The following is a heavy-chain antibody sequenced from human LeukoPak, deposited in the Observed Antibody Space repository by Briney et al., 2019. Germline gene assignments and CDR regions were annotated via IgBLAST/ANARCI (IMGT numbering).Heavy chain of an antibody. CDR1: GGTFSSYA. CDR2: IIPIFGTA. V-gene: IGHV1-69*05. CDR3: ARYSIRIGATDY. Sequence: ASVKVSCKASGGTFSSYAISWVRQAPGQGLEWMGGIIPIFGTANYAQKFQGRVTITTDESTSTAYMELSSLRSGDTAVYYCARYSIRIGATDYWGQGTLVTVSS. D-gene: IGHD3-3*02. J-gene: IGHJ4*02.